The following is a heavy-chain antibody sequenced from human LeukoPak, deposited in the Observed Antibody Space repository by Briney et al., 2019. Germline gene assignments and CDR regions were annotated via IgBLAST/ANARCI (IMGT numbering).Heavy chain of an antibody. V-gene: IGHV3-48*03. CDR3: ASHQYYYDSSGYYDRLFDY. D-gene: IGHD3-22*01. J-gene: IGHJ4*02. CDR2: ISSSATTI. CDR1: GFTFSGYE. Sequence: PGGSLRLSCAASGFTFSGYEMNWVRQAPGKGLEWGSYISSSATTIYYADSVKDRFTISRDNAKNSLYLQMNSLRAEDTAVYYCASHQYYYDSSGYYDRLFDYWGQGTLVTVSS.